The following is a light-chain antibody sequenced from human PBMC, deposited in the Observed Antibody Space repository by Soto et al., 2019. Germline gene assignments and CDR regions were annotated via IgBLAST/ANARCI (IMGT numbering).Light chain of an antibody. CDR2: DVS. CDR3: TSYTRSGTLP. J-gene: IGLJ1*01. Sequence: QSVLTQPASVSGSPGQSITIYCTGTSSDVGGYNYVSWYQQHPGKAPKLVIFDVSHRPSGVSNRFSGSKSGNTASLTISGLQAEDEADYYCTSYTRSGTLPFGTGTKLTVL. CDR1: SSDVGGYNY. V-gene: IGLV2-14*01.